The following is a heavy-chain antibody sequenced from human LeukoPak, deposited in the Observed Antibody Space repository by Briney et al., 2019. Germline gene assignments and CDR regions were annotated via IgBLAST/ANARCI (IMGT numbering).Heavy chain of an antibody. J-gene: IGHJ4*02. CDR2: IKQDGSEK. V-gene: IGHV3-7*01. CDR3: ARGQRLGS. CDR1: GFTVSSNY. Sequence: GGSLRLSCAASGFTVSSNYMSWVRHAPGKGMEWVANIKQDGSEKYYVVSVKGRFTISRDNAKSSLYLQMNILRVEDTAVYFCARGQRLGSWGQGTLVIVSS. D-gene: IGHD3-9*01.